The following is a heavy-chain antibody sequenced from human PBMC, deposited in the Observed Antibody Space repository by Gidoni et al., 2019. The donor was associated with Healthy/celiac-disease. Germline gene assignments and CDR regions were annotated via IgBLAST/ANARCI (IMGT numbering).Heavy chain of an antibody. CDR1: GFTCSSYW. J-gene: IGHJ4*02. V-gene: IGHV3-7*01. Sequence: EVQLVESGGGLVQPGGSLRLSCPAPGFTCSSYWRSWARQAPGKGLEWVANIKQDGSEKYYVDSVKGRFTISRDNAKNSLYLQMNSLRAEDTAVYYCARKGDYFDYWGQGTLVTVSS. CDR3: ARKGDYFDY. CDR2: IKQDGSEK. D-gene: IGHD3-16*01.